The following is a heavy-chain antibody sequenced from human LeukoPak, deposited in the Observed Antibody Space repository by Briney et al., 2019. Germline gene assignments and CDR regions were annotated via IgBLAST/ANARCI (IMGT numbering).Heavy chain of an antibody. CDR1: GFTFSSYA. CDR3: TRDYSSSWHLSAFEI. Sequence: GGSLRLSCAASGFTFSSYAMNWVRQAPGKGLEWVSTISDRSDKTYYADSVRGRFTISRDNSKNTLFLQMNSLKTEDTALYYCTRDYSSSWHLSAFEIWGQGTMVTVSS. D-gene: IGHD6-13*01. J-gene: IGHJ3*02. CDR2: ISDRSDKT. V-gene: IGHV3-23*01.